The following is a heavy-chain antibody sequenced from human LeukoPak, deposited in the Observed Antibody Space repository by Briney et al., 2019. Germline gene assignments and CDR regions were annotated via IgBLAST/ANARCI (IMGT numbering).Heavy chain of an antibody. D-gene: IGHD2-8*01. CDR3: ARGNGFIIDY. Sequence: GGSLRLSCAASGFTLSSNWMNWVRQAPGKGLEWVAIIKQDGSEKYYVDSVKGRFTISRDNAKNSLYLQMNSLRAEDTAVYYCARGNGFIIDYWGQGALVTVSS. CDR2: IKQDGSEK. V-gene: IGHV3-7*01. CDR1: GFTLSSNW. J-gene: IGHJ4*02.